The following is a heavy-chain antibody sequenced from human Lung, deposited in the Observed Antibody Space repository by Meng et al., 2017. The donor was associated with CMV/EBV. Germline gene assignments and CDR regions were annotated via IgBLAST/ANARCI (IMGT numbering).Heavy chain of an antibody. CDR3: ARGGLIAARNDY. Sequence: GESLKISCAASGFTFSSYSMNWVRQAPGKGLEWVSSISSSSSYIYYADSVKGRFTISRDNAKNSLYLKMNSLRAEDTAVYYCARGGLIAARNDYWGQGTLVTVSS. CDR1: GFTFSSYS. D-gene: IGHD6-6*01. V-gene: IGHV3-21*01. J-gene: IGHJ4*02. CDR2: ISSSSSYI.